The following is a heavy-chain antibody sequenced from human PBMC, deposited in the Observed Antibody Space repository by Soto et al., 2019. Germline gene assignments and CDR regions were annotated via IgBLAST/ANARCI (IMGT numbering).Heavy chain of an antibody. J-gene: IGHJ4*02. CDR1: GFTFSSYG. CDR2: IWYDGSNK. CDR3: ARDKAGYFDWFPPHY. Sequence: PGGSLRLSCAASGFTFSSYGMHWVRQAPGKGLEWVAVIWYDGSNKYYADSVKGRFTISRDNSKNTLYLQMNSLRAEDTAVYYCARDKAGYFDWFPPHYWGQGTLVTVSS. V-gene: IGHV3-33*01. D-gene: IGHD3-9*01.